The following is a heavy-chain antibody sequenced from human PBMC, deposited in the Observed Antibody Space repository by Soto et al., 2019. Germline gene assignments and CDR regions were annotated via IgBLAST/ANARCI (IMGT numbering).Heavy chain of an antibody. CDR2: FYYSGNA. D-gene: IGHD3-10*01. CDR1: GASIRSGGFY. Sequence: QVQLQESGPGLVKPPQTLSLTCTVSGASIRSGGFYWSWIRQHPEKGLEWIGYFYYSGNAYYNPSLRSRLTISGDESKNQFSLNLSSVTAADTAVYFCARAMGAVNYFDYWGQGILVTVSS. CDR3: ARAMGAVNYFDY. J-gene: IGHJ4*02. V-gene: IGHV4-31*03.